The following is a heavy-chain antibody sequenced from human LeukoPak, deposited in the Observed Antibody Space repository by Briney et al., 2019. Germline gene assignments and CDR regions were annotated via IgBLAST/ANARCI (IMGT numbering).Heavy chain of an antibody. V-gene: IGHV4-39*01. D-gene: IGHD2-21*01. CDR3: ARHAYCGGDCLEYFQH. Sequence: SETLSLTCTVSGGSISSSSYYWGWIRQPPGKGLEWIGSIYYSGSTYYNPSLKSRVTISVDTSKNHFSLKLSSVTAADTAVYYCARHAYCGGDCLEYFQHWGQGTLVTVSS. CDR2: IYYSGST. CDR1: GGSISSSSYY. J-gene: IGHJ1*01.